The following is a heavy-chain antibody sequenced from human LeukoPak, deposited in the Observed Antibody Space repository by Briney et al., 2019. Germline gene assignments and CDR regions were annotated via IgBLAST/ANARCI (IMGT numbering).Heavy chain of an antibody. CDR2: AYYSGHT. CDR3: SRHPFATPFDY. D-gene: IGHD2-15*01. J-gene: IGHJ4*02. Sequence: SETLSLTCTVSGGSISDNYWSWIRQPPGKGLEWIGYAYYSGHTNYNSSLKSRVTMSLDTSKSQFSLRLSSVTAADTAVYFCSRHPFATPFDYWGPGTLVTVSS. V-gene: IGHV4-59*08. CDR1: GGSISDNY.